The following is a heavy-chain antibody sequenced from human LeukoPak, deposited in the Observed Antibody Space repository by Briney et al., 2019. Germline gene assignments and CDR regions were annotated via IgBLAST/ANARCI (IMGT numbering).Heavy chain of an antibody. Sequence: EASVKVSCKASGYTFTSYDINWVRQATGQGLEWMGWMNPNSGNTGYAQKFQGRVTMTRNTSISTAYMELSSLRSEDTAVYYCARLSGWNGYDAFDFWGQGTMVTVSS. CDR1: GYTFTSYD. V-gene: IGHV1-8*01. J-gene: IGHJ3*01. CDR2: MNPNSGNT. CDR3: ARLSGWNGYDAFDF. D-gene: IGHD6-19*01.